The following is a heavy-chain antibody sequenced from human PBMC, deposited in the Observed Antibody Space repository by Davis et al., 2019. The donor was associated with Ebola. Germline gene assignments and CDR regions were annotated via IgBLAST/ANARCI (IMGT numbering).Heavy chain of an antibody. D-gene: IGHD6-19*01. CDR3: ARDRQWPDFDY. CDR2: INPNSGGT. J-gene: IGHJ4*02. CDR1: GYTFTSYA. V-gene: IGHV1-2*06. Sequence: ASVKVSCKASGYTFTSYAMHWVRQAPGQGLEWMGRINPNSGGTNYAQKFQGRVTMTRDTSTSTVYMELSSLRSEDTAVYYCARDRQWPDFDYWGQGTLVTVSS.